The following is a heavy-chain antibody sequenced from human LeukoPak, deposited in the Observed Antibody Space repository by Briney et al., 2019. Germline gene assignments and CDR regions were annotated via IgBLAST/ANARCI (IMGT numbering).Heavy chain of an antibody. CDR2: ISTNNGNT. Sequence: ASVKVSCKASGYTFTTYGINWVRQAPGQGLEWMGWISTNNGNTHYAQNLQGRVTLTTDIPTSTAYMELRSLRSDDTAVYYCARGISETTVIPIDYWGPGTLVTVSS. D-gene: IGHD4-11*01. CDR1: GYTFTTYG. J-gene: IGHJ4*02. CDR3: ARGISETTVIPIDY. V-gene: IGHV1-18*01.